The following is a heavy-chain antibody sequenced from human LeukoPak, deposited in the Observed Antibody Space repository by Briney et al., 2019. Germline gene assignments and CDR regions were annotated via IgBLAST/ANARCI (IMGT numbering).Heavy chain of an antibody. CDR1: GGSISSGDYY. Sequence: PSQTLSLTCTVSGGSISSGDYYWSWIRQPPGKGLEWIGYIYYSGSTYYNPSLKSRVTMSVDTSKNQFSLKLSSVTAADTAVYYCARELDYYYMDVWGKGTTVTVSS. V-gene: IGHV4-30-4*01. J-gene: IGHJ6*03. CDR2: IYYSGST. CDR3: ARELDYYYMDV.